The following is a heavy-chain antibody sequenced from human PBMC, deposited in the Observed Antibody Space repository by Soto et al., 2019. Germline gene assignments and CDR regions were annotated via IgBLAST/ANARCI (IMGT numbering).Heavy chain of an antibody. CDR1: GYTFTSYY. CDR3: ARVGADYDILTGYSDPFDY. J-gene: IGHJ4*02. CDR2: INPSGGST. D-gene: IGHD3-9*01. Sequence: ASVKVSCRASGYTFTSYYMQWVRQAPGQGLEWMGIINPSGGSTSYAQKFQGRVTMTRDTSTSTVYMELSSLRSEDTAVYYCARVGADYDILTGYSDPFDYWGQGTLVTVSS. V-gene: IGHV1-46*01.